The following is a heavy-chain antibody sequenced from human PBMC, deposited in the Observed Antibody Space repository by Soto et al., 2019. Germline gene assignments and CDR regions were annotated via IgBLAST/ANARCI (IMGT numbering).Heavy chain of an antibody. Sequence: QVQLVQSGAEVKRPGPRVKFSSKASGDTSNFYPITWVRQAPGLGLEWLGRVNPFLTLSNYAQRFEGRVTMTADTSTSTAYMELSGLRSEDTAIYYCATSYGSGYRAFDFWGQGALVTVSS. CDR3: ATSYGSGYRAFDF. D-gene: IGHD3-10*01. V-gene: IGHV1-69*04. CDR1: GDTSNFYP. J-gene: IGHJ4*02. CDR2: VNPFLTLS.